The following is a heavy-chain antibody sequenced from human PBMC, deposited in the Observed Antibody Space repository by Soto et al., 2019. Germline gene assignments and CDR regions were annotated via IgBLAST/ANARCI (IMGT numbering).Heavy chain of an antibody. J-gene: IGHJ6*02. V-gene: IGHV3-30*18. CDR3: AKDLNSSGWYRVGMDV. D-gene: IGHD6-19*01. CDR1: GFTFSSYG. CDR2: ISYDGSNK. Sequence: QVQLVESGGGVVQPGRSLRLSCAASGFTFSSYGMHWVRQAPGKGLEWVAVISYDGSNKYYADSVKGRFTISRDNSKNTLYLQMNSLRAEDTAVYYCAKDLNSSGWYRVGMDVWGQGTTVTVSS.